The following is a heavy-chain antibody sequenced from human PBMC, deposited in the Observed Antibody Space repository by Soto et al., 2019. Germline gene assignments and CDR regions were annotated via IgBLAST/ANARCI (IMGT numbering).Heavy chain of an antibody. Sequence: SETLSLTCTFSGGSISSSSYYWGWIRQPQGKGLEWIGSIYYSGSTYYNPSLKSRVTISVDTSKNQFSLKLSSVTAADTAVYYCARQLEQQFFPDYYDYWGQGTLVTVSS. CDR3: ARQLEQQFFPDYYDY. V-gene: IGHV4-39*01. J-gene: IGHJ4*02. CDR2: IYYSGST. CDR1: GGSISSSSYY. D-gene: IGHD6-13*01.